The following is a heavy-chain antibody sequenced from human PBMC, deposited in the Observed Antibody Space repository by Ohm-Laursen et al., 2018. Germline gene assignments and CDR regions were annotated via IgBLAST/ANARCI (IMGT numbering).Heavy chain of an antibody. CDR2: IYYSGST. V-gene: IGHV4-59*01. J-gene: IGHJ3*02. D-gene: IGHD2-2*01. Sequence: SETLSLTCIVSGGSISSYYWSWIRQPPGKGLEWIGYIYYSGSTNYNPSLKSRVTISVDTSKNQFSLKLSSVTAADTAVYYCARTYAYEDAFDIWGQGTMVTVSS. CDR3: ARTYAYEDAFDI. CDR1: GGSISSYY.